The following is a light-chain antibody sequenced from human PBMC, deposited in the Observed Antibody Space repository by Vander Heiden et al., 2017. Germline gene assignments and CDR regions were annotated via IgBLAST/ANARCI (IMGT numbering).Light chain of an antibody. CDR3: QSYDSSLTASV. Sequence: QSVLTQPPSVSGAPGQRVTISCAGSSSNIGAGYDVHWYQQLPGTAPKLLIFHNTYRPSGVPDRFSASNSGTSASLAITGLQAEDEADYYCQSYDSSLTASVFGTGTKVTVL. CDR1: SSNIGAGYD. J-gene: IGLJ1*01. CDR2: HNT. V-gene: IGLV1-40*01.